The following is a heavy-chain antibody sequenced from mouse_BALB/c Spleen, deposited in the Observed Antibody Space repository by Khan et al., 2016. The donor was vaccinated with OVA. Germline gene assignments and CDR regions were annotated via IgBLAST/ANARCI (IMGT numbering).Heavy chain of an antibody. J-gene: IGHJ2*01. CDR1: GYSITSDYA. Sequence: VQLKESGPGLVKPSQSLSLTCTVTGYSITSDYAWNWIRQFPGNKLEWMGDISYSGNTKYNPSLKSRISITRDTSKNQFFLQLNSVTIEDTATYYCARVYGGDFDYWGQGTTLTVSS. CDR3: ARVYGGDFDY. V-gene: IGHV3-2*02. CDR2: ISYSGNT. D-gene: IGHD1-1*01.